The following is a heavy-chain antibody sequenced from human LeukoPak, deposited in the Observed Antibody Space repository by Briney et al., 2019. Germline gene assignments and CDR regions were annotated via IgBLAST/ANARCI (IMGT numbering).Heavy chain of an antibody. CDR2: ISAYNGNT. D-gene: IGHD6-19*01. CDR3: ARDGRQWVPLNWFDP. V-gene: IGHV1-18*04. CDR1: GYNFNAYG. Sequence: AASVKVSCKASGYNFNAYGINWVRQAPGQGLEWMGWISAYNGNTNYAQNFQGRITLTTDTSTSTAYMDLTSLRFDDTAVYYCARDGRQWVPLNWFDPWGQGTLVIVSS. J-gene: IGHJ5*02.